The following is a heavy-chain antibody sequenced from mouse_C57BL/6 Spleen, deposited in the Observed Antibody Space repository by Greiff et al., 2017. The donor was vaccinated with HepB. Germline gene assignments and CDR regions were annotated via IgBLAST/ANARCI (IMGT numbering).Heavy chain of an antibody. CDR3: AREGGYYYAMDY. V-gene: IGHV1-55*01. CDR2: IYPGSGST. Sequence: QVQLQQSGAELVKPGASVKMSCKASGYTFTSYWITWVKQRPGQGLEWIGDIYPGSGSTNYNEKFKSKATLTVDTSSSTAYMQLSSLTSEDSAVYYCAREGGYYYAMDYWGQGTSVTVSS. CDR1: GYTFTSYW. J-gene: IGHJ4*01. D-gene: IGHD2-2*01.